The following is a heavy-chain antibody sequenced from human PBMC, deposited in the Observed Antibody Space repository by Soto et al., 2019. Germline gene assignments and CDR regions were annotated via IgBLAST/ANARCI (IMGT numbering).Heavy chain of an antibody. CDR3: AREASGMVRGVETARSWFDP. Sequence: SETLSLTCTVSGGSISSGDYYWSWIRQPPGKGLEWIGYIYYSGSTYYNPSLKSRVTISVDTSKNQFSLKLSSVTAADTAVYYCAREASGMVRGVETARSWFDPWGQGTLVTVSS. D-gene: IGHD3-10*01. CDR1: GGSISSGDYY. CDR2: IYYSGST. J-gene: IGHJ5*02. V-gene: IGHV4-30-4*01.